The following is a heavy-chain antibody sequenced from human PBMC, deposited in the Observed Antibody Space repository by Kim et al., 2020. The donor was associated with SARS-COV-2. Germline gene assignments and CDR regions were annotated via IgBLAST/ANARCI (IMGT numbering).Heavy chain of an antibody. CDR3: ARLSVSMVRSWYYFDY. D-gene: IGHD6-13*01. Sequence: SETLSLTCTVSGGSISSYYWSWIRQPPGKGLEWIGYIYYSGSTNYNPSLKSRVTISVDTSKNQFSLKLSSVTAADTAVYYCARLSVSMVRSWYYFDYWGQGTLVTVSS. CDR2: IYYSGST. CDR1: GGSISSYY. V-gene: IGHV4-59*08. J-gene: IGHJ4*02.